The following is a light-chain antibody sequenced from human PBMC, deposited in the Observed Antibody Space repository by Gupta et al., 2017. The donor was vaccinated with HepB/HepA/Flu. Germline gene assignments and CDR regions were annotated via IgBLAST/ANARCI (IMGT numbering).Light chain of an antibody. CDR3: QQSYSTPRGT. CDR1: QSISSY. CDR2: AAP. Sequence: DIQMTQSPSSLSASVGDRVTITCRASQSISSYLNWYQQKPGKAPKLLIYAAPSLQSGVPSRFSGSGSGTDFTLTISSLQPEDFATYYCQQSYSTPRGTFGQGTKVEIK. J-gene: IGKJ1*01. V-gene: IGKV1-39*01.